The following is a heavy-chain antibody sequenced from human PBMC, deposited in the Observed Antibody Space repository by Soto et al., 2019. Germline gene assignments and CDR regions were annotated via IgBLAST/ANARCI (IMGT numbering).Heavy chain of an antibody. Sequence: EVQLVESGGGLVKPGGSLRLSCAASGFTFSNAWMSWVRQAPGKGLEWVGRIKSKTDGGTTDYAAPVKGRFTISRDDSKNTVYLQINILKSAATAVYWCHLAGYRSSSWAYYYYGMDVWGQGTTVTVSS. CDR1: GFTFSNAW. V-gene: IGHV3-15*01. CDR2: IKSKTDGGTT. CDR3: HLAGYRSSSWAYYYYGMDV. J-gene: IGHJ6*02. D-gene: IGHD6-19*01.